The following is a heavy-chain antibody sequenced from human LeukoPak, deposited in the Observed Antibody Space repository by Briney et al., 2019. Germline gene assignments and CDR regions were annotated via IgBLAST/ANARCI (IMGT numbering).Heavy chain of an antibody. CDR1: GYTFTSYG. Sequence: ASVKVSCKASGYTFTSYGISWVRQAPGQGLEWMGWISAYNGNTNYAQKLQGRVTITTDTSTSTAYMELRSLRSDDTPVYYCARAVRYCSSTSCYPSRWFAPWGQGTLVTVSS. D-gene: IGHD2-2*01. V-gene: IGHV1-18*01. CDR3: ARAVRYCSSTSCYPSRWFAP. CDR2: ISAYNGNT. J-gene: IGHJ5*02.